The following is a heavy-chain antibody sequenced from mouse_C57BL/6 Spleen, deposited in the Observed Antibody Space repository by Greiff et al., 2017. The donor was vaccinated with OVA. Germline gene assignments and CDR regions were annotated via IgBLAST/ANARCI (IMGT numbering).Heavy chain of an antibody. CDR2: IGPGSGST. Sequence: QVQLQQSGAELVKPGASVKISCKASGYTFTGYYINWVKQRPGQGLEWIGKIGPGSGSTYYNEKFKGKDTLTAYKSSSTAYMQLISLTSEDSSIYFCARSTFPDYWGQGTTLTVSS. V-gene: IGHV1-77*01. CDR1: GYTFTGYY. J-gene: IGHJ2*01. CDR3: ARSTFPDY.